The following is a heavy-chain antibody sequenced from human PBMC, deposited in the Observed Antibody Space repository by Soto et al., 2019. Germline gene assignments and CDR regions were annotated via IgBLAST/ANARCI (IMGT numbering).Heavy chain of an antibody. D-gene: IGHD1-1*01. Sequence: QVQLVQSGAEVKKPGSSVKLSCKASGGSFGNYVITWERQAPGQGLEWMGGIVPRLGTANYQQKDRDRVSLRADKSTSTAYRELIILRSEDTTGYYCCREVARRDDHYGIDVWGPGTTDTVSS. CDR3: CREVARRDDHYGIDV. J-gene: IGHJ6*02. V-gene: IGHV1-69*06. CDR1: GGSFGNYV. CDR2: IVPRLGTA.